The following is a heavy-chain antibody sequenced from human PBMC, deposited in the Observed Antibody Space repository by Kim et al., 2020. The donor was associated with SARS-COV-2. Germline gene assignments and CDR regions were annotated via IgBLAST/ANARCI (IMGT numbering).Heavy chain of an antibody. J-gene: IGHJ6*02. V-gene: IGHV1-3*04. CDR3: ARDRGGRYWENHYYFGVDL. Sequence: ASVKVSCKASGYTFTGHSIHWVRLAPGQGLEWLGWIGSLNGNTKYSQQFQDRVTITRDTSASTVFMELSSLTSEDTAVYFCARDRGGRYWENHYYFGVDLWGQGTTVTVSS. CDR1: GYTFTGHS. CDR2: IGSLNGNT. D-gene: IGHD2-15*01.